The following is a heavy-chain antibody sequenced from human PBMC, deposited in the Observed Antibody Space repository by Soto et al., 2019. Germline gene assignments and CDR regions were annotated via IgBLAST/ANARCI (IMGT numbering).Heavy chain of an antibody. V-gene: IGHV1-46*01. Sequence: GASVKVSCKASGYTFTSYYMHWLRQAPGQVFEWMGIIHPSGGSTYYAQKFQGRVTMTRDTSTSTVYTELSSLRSEDTSVYYCARGMTTVTSDAFDIWGQGTMVTVSS. CDR2: IHPSGGST. J-gene: IGHJ3*02. D-gene: IGHD4-4*01. CDR1: GYTFTSYY. CDR3: ARGMTTVTSDAFDI.